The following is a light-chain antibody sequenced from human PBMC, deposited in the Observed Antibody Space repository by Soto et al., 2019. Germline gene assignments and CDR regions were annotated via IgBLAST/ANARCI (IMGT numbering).Light chain of an antibody. J-gene: IGKJ1*01. Sequence: EIQMTQSPSSLSASVGDRVTITCRASQSISSYVNWFQQKPGKAPKLLIYAASSLQSGVPSMFSGSGSGTDFTLTISCLQSEDFATYYCQQYYSYPRTFGQGTKVDIK. CDR3: QQYYSYPRT. CDR2: AAS. V-gene: IGKV1-39*01. CDR1: QSISSY.